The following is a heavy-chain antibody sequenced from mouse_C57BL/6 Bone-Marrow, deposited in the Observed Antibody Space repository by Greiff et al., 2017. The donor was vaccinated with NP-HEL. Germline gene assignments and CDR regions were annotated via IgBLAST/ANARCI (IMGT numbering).Heavy chain of an antibody. CDR2: IDPSDSYT. J-gene: IGHJ2*01. D-gene: IGHD2-5*01. Sequence: QVQLQQSGAELVKPGASVKLSCKASGYTFTSYWMQWVKQRPGQGLEWIGEIDPSDSYTNYNQKFKGKATLTVDTSSSTAYMQLSSLTSEDSAVYYCARGGTYYSNYYFDYWGQGTTLTVSS. CDR3: ARGGTYYSNYYFDY. CDR1: GYTFTSYW. V-gene: IGHV1-50*01.